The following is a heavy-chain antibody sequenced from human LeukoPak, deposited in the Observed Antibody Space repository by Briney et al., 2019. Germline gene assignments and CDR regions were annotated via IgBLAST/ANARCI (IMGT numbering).Heavy chain of an antibody. J-gene: IGHJ5*02. D-gene: IGHD1-7*01. CDR3: ARGPPRYNWNYNWFDP. CDR1: GFTVSSNS. Sequence: PGGSLRLSCTVSGFTVSSNSMSWVRQAPGKGLEWVSFIYSDNTHYSDSVKGRFTISRDNSKNTLYLQMNSLRSEDTAVYYCARGPPRYNWNYNWFDPWGQGTLVTVSS. CDR2: IYSDNT. V-gene: IGHV3-53*05.